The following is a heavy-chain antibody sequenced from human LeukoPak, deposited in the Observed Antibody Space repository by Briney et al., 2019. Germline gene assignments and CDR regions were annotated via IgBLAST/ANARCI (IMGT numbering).Heavy chain of an antibody. V-gene: IGHV1-46*01. CDR1: GYTFTSNY. CDR3: ARGAADYGDYPGGDY. CDR2: ISPSGGST. Sequence: ASVKVSCKAFGYTFTSNYMHWVRQAPGQGPEWMGVISPSGGSTTYAQKFQGRVTLTRDMSTSTDYLELSSLRSEDTAVYYCARGAADYGDYPGGDYWGQGTLVTVSS. J-gene: IGHJ4*02. D-gene: IGHD4-17*01.